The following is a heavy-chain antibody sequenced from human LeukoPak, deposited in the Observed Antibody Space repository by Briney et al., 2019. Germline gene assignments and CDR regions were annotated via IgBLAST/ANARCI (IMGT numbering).Heavy chain of an antibody. J-gene: IGHJ4*02. CDR2: ISSSGSTI. CDR1: GFTFSDYY. CDR3: ARDQEYSGVDY. D-gene: IGHD1-26*01. Sequence: GGSLRLSCAASGFTFSDYYMSWIRQAPGNGLEWVSYISSSGSTIYYADSVKGRFTISRDNAKNSLYLQMSSLRAEDMAVYYCARDQEYSGVDYWGQGTLVTVSS. V-gene: IGHV3-11*01.